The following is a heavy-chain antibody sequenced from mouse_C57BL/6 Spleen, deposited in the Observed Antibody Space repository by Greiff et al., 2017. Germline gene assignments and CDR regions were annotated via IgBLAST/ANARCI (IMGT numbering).Heavy chain of an antibody. J-gene: IGHJ2*01. V-gene: IGHV1-66*01. D-gene: IGHD2-2*01. Sequence: QVQLKESGPELVKPGASVKISCKASGYRFTSYYIHWVKQRPGQGLVGIGWIYTGSGNTKYNEKFKGKATLTADTSSSTAYMQLSSLTSEYSAVYYCARKGVTNFDYWGQGTTLTVSS. CDR3: ARKGVTNFDY. CDR2: IYTGSGNT. CDR1: GYRFTSYY.